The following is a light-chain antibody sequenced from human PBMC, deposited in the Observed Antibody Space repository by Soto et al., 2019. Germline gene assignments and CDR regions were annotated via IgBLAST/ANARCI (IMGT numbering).Light chain of an antibody. CDR3: QQYGSSPLFT. V-gene: IGKV3-20*01. CDR2: GAS. CDR1: QSVSSSY. Sequence: EIVLTQSPGTLSLSPGERATLSCRASQSVSSSYLAWYQQKPGQAPRLLIYGASSRATGIPDRFSGSGSGRDLTLTISRLEPDDFAVYYCQQYGSSPLFTFGQGTKLEIK. J-gene: IGKJ2*01.